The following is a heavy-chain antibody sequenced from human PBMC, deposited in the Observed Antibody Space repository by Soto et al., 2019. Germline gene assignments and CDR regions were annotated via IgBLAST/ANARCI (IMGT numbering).Heavy chain of an antibody. J-gene: IGHJ4*02. D-gene: IGHD2-2*02. CDR1: GYSFRNNW. Sequence: PGESLKLSCTCSGYSFRNNWITWVRQIPGKGLEWMGRIDLSDSYKSYIPSFQGQVSFSAATSISIAYLQWSSLRASETAMYYCARKGYCSNTACYTVDYGGQGTLVTVSS. CDR2: IDLSDSYK. CDR3: ARKGYCSNTACYTVDY. V-gene: IGHV5-10-1*04.